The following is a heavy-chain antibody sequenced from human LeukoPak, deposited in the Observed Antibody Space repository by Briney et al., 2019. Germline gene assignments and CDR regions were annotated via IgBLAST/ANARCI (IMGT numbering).Heavy chain of an antibody. J-gene: IGHJ4*02. D-gene: IGHD3-10*01. Sequence: SETLSLTCTVSGGSISSDYWSWIRQPPGKGLEWIGDVYYSGSTNYNPSLKSRVTLSVDTSRNQFSLRMTSVTAADTAVYFCARGGDFSASPTLYWGQGTLVTVSS. CDR3: ARGGDFSASPTLY. V-gene: IGHV4-59*01. CDR2: VYYSGST. CDR1: GGSISSDY.